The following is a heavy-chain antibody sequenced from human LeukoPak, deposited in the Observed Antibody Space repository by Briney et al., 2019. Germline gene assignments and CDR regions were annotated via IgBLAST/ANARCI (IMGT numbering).Heavy chain of an antibody. CDR3: ARDQDSGSYLGGYYFDY. CDR2: INHSGST. J-gene: IGHJ4*02. D-gene: IGHD1-26*01. V-gene: IGHV4-34*01. CDR1: GGSFSGYY. Sequence: PSETLSLTCAVYGGSFSGYYWSWIRQPPGKGLEWIGEINHSGSTNYNPSLKSRVTISVDTSKNQFSLKLSSVTTADTAVYYCARDQDSGSYLGGYYFDYWGQGILVTVSS.